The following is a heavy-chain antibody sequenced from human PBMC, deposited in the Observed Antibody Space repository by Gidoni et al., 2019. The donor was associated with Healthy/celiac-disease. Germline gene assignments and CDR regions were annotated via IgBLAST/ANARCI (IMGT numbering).Heavy chain of an antibody. V-gene: IGHV4-31*03. Sequence: QVQLQESGPGLVKPSQTLSLTCTVSRGPISISDYYWSWIRQHPGKGLEWIGSIYYSGSSYFNPSREGRITFSVDTSKNQFSLKLNSVTAADTAVYYCAKIRRGRGNWFDPWGQGTLVTVSS. CDR3: AKIRRGRGNWFDP. CDR1: RGPISISDYY. CDR2: IYYSGSS. J-gene: IGHJ5*02. D-gene: IGHD3-16*01.